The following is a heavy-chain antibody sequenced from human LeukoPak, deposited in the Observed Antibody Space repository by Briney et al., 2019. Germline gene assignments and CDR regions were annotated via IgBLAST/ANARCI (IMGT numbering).Heavy chain of an antibody. CDR3: ASEPDVVSGWYFDY. J-gene: IGHJ4*02. CDR1: GGSISSSSYY. D-gene: IGHD6-25*01. CDR2: IYYSGST. Sequence: SSETLSLTCTVSGGSISSSSYYWGWIRQPPGKGLEWIGSIYYSGSTYYNPSLKSRVTISVDTSKNQFSLKLSSVTAADTAVYYCASEPDVVSGWYFDYWGQGTLVTVSS. V-gene: IGHV4-39*01.